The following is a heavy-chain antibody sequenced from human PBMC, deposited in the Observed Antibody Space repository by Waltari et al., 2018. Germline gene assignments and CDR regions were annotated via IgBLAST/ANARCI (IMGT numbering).Heavy chain of an antibody. V-gene: IGHV3-7*03. J-gene: IGHJ4*02. CDR3: IRDYGSPY. D-gene: IGHD6-19*01. CDR2: INKDGTET. CDR1: GFNFSNYW. Sequence: EAQQVESGGDLFQPGGSLSLSCVVSGFNFSNYWMGWVRQAPGKGLEWVSNINKDGTETYYVDSVRGRFTISKDDAKNSVYLQMNSLKVEDTAVYYCIRDYGSPYWGQGTLVTVSS.